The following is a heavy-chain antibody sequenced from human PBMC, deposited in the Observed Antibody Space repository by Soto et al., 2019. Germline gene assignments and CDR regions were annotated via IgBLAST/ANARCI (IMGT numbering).Heavy chain of an antibody. J-gene: IGHJ6*02. Sequence: VQLVQSGAEVKKPGSSVRVSCKASGGTLSNYGISWVRQAPGQGLEWMGGIIPAFGTANYAQKFQVRVTITADESKSTVYMDVTSLRSEDTAVYYCSRGDATKIVVTTYYAMDVWGQGTTVSVSS. V-gene: IGHV1-69*12. CDR2: IIPAFGTA. D-gene: IGHD4-17*01. CDR1: GGTLSNYG. CDR3: SRGDATKIVVTTYYAMDV.